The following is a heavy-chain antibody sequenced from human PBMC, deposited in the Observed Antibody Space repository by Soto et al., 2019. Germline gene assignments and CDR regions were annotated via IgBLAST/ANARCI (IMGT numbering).Heavy chain of an antibody. Sequence: SDTLSLTCTVAGGSISSSAYNWSWIRQHPGKGLEWIGYIYYSGSTYYNPSLKSRVTISVDTSKNQFSLKLSSVTAADTAVYYCARAGYYYYMDVWGKGTTVT. CDR3: ARAGYYYYMDV. CDR1: GGSISSSAYN. CDR2: IYYSGST. V-gene: IGHV4-31*03. J-gene: IGHJ6*03.